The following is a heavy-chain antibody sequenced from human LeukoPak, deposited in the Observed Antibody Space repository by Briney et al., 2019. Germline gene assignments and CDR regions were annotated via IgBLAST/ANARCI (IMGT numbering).Heavy chain of an antibody. D-gene: IGHD3-16*01. CDR3: ARGMYVWGSYSDY. CDR1: GFTFSSYA. J-gene: IGHJ4*02. CDR2: ISGSGGST. V-gene: IGHV3-23*01. Sequence: PGGSLRLSCAASGFTFSSYAMSWVRQAPGKGLEWVSAISGSGGSTYYADSVKGRFTISRGNAKNSLYLQMNSLRAEDTAVYYCARGMYVWGSYSDYWGQGTLVTVSS.